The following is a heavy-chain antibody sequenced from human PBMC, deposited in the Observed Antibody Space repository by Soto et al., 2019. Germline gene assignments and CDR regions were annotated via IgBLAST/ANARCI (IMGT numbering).Heavy chain of an antibody. CDR1: GFTFSGYA. V-gene: IGHV3-23*01. J-gene: IGHJ4*02. D-gene: IGHD2-15*01. CDR2: ISGSGGST. Sequence: GGSLRLSCAASGFTFSGYAMSWVRQAPGKGLEWVSAISGSGGSTYYSDSVKGRFTISRDNSKNTLYLQMNSLRAEDTAVYYFGKKVVVVPPPGVLDYGGRGTGATSSS. CDR3: GKKVVVVPPPGVLDY.